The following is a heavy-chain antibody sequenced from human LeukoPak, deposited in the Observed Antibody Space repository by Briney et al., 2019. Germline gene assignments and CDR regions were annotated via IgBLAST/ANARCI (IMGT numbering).Heavy chain of an antibody. D-gene: IGHD3-22*01. Sequence: GGSLRLSCAASGFTFSYYAMAWVRQAPGKGLEWVSTISGSGGSRYYVDSVKGRFTISRDNSKNTVDLQMNSLGAEDTGVYSCAKDSRADSLGYYDEGDFDYWGQGALVTVSS. J-gene: IGHJ4*02. CDR1: GFTFSYYA. CDR3: AKDSRADSLGYYDEGDFDY. V-gene: IGHV3-23*01. CDR2: ISGSGGSR.